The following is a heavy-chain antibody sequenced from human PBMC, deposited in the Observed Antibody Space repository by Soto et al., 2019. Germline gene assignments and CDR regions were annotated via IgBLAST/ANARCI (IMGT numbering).Heavy chain of an antibody. Sequence: SETLSLTCTVPGGSISSYYWSWIRQPPGKGLEWIGYIYYSGSTNYNPSLKSRVTISVDTSKNQFSLKLSSVTAADTAVYYCARRHYDFWSGGNWFDPWGQGNLVTVSS. CDR1: GGSISSYY. CDR3: ARRHYDFWSGGNWFDP. V-gene: IGHV4-59*08. J-gene: IGHJ5*02. D-gene: IGHD3-3*01. CDR2: IYYSGST.